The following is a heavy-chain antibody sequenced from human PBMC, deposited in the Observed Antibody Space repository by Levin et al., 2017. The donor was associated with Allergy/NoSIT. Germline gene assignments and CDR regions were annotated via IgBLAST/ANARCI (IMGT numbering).Heavy chain of an antibody. D-gene: IGHD2-15*01. Sequence: ASVKVSCKASGYDFTNYGISWVRLAPGQGLEWMGWISAYRKNTNYAQKFMGRVTMTADTSTSTVHMELRSLTSDDTAVYCCARGGGYIVGTMDVWGQGTTVVVSS. CDR2: ISAYRKNT. CDR1: GYDFTNYG. J-gene: IGHJ6*02. CDR3: ARGGGYIVGTMDV. V-gene: IGHV1-18*01.